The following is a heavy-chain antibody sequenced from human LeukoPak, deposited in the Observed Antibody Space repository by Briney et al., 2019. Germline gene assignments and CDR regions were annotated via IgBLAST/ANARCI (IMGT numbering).Heavy chain of an antibody. J-gene: IGHJ6*03. V-gene: IGHV4-39*07. CDR3: ARIWFGEGFNLYYYMDV. CDR2: IFYSGST. CDR1: GGSISTSNYY. Sequence: SSETLSLTCTVSGGSISTSNYYWGWIRQPPGKGLEWIGNIFYSGSTYYSPSLRSRVTISLDTSRNQFSLKLNSVTAADTAVYYCARIWFGEGFNLYYYMDVWGKGTTVTVSS. D-gene: IGHD3-10*01.